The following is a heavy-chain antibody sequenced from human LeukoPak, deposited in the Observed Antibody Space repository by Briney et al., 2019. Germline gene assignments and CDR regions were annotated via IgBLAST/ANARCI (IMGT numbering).Heavy chain of an antibody. V-gene: IGHV3-48*03. J-gene: IGHJ6*02. CDR2: ISSSGSTI. CDR3: AGEYSSSSDHYYYYGMDV. Sequence: PGGSLRLSCAASGFTFSSYAMSWVRQAPGKGLEWVSYISSSGSTIYYADSVKGRFTISRDNAKNSLYLQMNSLRAEDTAVYYCAGEYSSSSDHYYYYGMDVWGQGTTVTVSS. D-gene: IGHD6-6*01. CDR1: GFTFSSYA.